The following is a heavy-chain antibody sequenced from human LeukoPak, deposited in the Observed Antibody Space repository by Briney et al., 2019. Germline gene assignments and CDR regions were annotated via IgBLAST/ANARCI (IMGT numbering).Heavy chain of an antibody. CDR1: GFTFGAYW. V-gene: IGHV3-7*03. Sequence: GGSLRLPCAASGFTFGAYWMSWFRQAPGKGPEWVASIKDDGSAQFYVDSLEGRFTISRDNAKNTLYLQMDTMRVEDTAVYYCAKVGYYFDSWGQGTLVTVSS. CDR3: AKVGYYFDS. J-gene: IGHJ4*02. CDR2: IKDDGSAQ.